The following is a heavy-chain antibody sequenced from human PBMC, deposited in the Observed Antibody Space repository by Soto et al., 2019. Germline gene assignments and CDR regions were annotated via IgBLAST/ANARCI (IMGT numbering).Heavy chain of an antibody. CDR2: INENGDAQ. CDR1: GFIFSMHW. J-gene: IGHJ3*01. D-gene: IGHD1-26*01. V-gene: IGHV3-7*01. CDR3: AREGVGHLDREFEV. Sequence: EVQLVESGGGLVQPGGSLRLSCEASGFIFSMHWMRWVRQAPGKGLEWVANINENGDAQYYVGSLRGRFTVSRDNTKNSLYLQMNNVRVDDTAVYYCAREGVGHLDREFEVWDQGTMVTVSS.